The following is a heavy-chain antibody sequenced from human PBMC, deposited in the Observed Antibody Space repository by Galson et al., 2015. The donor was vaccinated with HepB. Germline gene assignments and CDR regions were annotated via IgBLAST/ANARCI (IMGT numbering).Heavy chain of an antibody. J-gene: IGHJ4*02. CDR2: IRYDGSNK. D-gene: IGHD2-2*01. CDR3: AKDLEPEAVVVPAAIDY. V-gene: IGHV3-30*02. CDR1: GFTFSSYG. Sequence: SLRLSCAASGFTFSSYGMRWVRQAPGKGLEWVAFIRYDGSNKYYEDSVKGRFTISRDNSQNRLYLQMNSLRAEDTAVYYCAKDLEPEAVVVPAAIDYWGQGTLVTVSS.